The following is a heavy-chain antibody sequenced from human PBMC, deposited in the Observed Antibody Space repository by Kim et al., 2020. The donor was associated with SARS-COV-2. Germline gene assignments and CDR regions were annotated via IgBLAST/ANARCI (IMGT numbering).Heavy chain of an antibody. CDR2: IIPIFGTA. D-gene: IGHD6-19*01. CDR3: ARDYGIAVGDDAFDI. V-gene: IGHV1-69*13. Sequence: SVKVSCKASGGTFSSYAISWVRQAPGQGLEWMGGIIPIFGTANYAQKFQGRVTITADESTSTAYMELSSLRSEDTAVYYCARDYGIAVGDDAFDIWGQGTMVTVSS. CDR1: GGTFSSYA. J-gene: IGHJ3*02.